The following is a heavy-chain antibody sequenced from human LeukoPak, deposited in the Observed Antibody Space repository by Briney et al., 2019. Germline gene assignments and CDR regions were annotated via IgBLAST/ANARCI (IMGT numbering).Heavy chain of an antibody. CDR3: TPEPTRDFMRYSSSWD. V-gene: IGHV3-15*01. D-gene: IGHD6-13*01. J-gene: IGHJ4*02. CDR2: IKSKTDGGTT. Sequence: GGSLRLSCAASGFTFSNAWMSWVRQAPGKGLEWVGRIKSKTDGGTTDYAAPVKGRFTISRDDSKNTLYLQMNSLKTEDTAVYYCTPEPTRDFMRYSSSWDWGQGTLVTVSS. CDR1: GFTFSNAW.